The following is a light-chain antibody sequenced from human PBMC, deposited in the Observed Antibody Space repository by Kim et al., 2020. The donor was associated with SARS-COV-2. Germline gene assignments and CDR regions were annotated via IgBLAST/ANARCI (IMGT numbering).Light chain of an antibody. V-gene: IGLV3-19*01. CDR2: GKN. J-gene: IGLJ2*01. CDR1: SLRSYY. CDR3: NSRDSNDNVV. Sequence: VALGQTVRITRQGDSLRSYYATWYQQKPGQAPILVTYGKNNRPSGIPDRFSGSSSGNTASLTITGTQAGDEADYYCNSRDSNDNVVFGGGTQLTVL.